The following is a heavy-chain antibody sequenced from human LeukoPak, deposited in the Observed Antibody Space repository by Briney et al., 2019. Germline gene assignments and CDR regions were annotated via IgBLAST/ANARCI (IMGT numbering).Heavy chain of an antibody. CDR3: ARGFRGVVVVPADYFDY. CDR1: GGSLSNYY. J-gene: IGHJ4*02. V-gene: IGHV4-30-4*08. D-gene: IGHD2-2*01. CDR2: IYYSGST. Sequence: SETLSLTCAVYGGSLSNYYWSWIRQPPGKGLEWIGYIYYSGSTYYNPSLKSRVTISVDTSKNQFSLKLSSVTAADTAVYYCARGFRGVVVVPADYFDYWGQGTLVTVSS.